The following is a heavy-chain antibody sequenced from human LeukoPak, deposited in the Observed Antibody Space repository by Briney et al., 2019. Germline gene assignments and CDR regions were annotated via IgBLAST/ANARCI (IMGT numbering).Heavy chain of an antibody. CDR1: GFTFSNYW. Sequence: GVCLRLSCAASGFTFSNYWMSWVRQAPGKGLEWVANIKQEGSEKYYVDSVKGRFTISRDNSKNTLYLQMNSLRAEDTAVYYCAKDRYSYGPNLFDYWGQGTLVTVSS. CDR2: IKQEGSEK. V-gene: IGHV3-7*03. D-gene: IGHD5-18*01. CDR3: AKDRYSYGPNLFDY. J-gene: IGHJ4*02.